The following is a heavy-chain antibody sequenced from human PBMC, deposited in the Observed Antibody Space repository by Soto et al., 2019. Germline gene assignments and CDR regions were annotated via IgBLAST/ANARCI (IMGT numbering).Heavy chain of an antibody. D-gene: IGHD3-3*01. V-gene: IGHV4-59*01. CDR2: IYYSGIT. J-gene: IGHJ6*01. CDR1: GGSISSYY. CDR3: AREITIFGVANYGMEV. Sequence: SETLSLTCTVSGGSISSYYWSWIRQPPGKGLEWIGYIYYSGITNYNPSLKSRVTISVGTSKNQFSLKLSSVTAADTAVYYCAREITIFGVANYGMEVSGRGTTVTVCS.